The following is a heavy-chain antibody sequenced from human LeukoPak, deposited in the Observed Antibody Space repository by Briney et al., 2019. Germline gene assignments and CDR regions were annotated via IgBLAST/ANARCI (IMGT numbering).Heavy chain of an antibody. CDR3: ARDLDYYDSSGPIDY. D-gene: IGHD3-22*01. Sequence: PGGSLRLSCAASGFTVSSNYMSWVRQAPGKGLEWVAVISYDGSNKYYADSVKGRFTISRDNSKNTLYLQMNSLRAEDTAVYYCARDLDYYDSSGPIDYWGQGTLVTVSS. V-gene: IGHV3-30-3*01. CDR2: ISYDGSNK. CDR1: GFTVSSNY. J-gene: IGHJ4*02.